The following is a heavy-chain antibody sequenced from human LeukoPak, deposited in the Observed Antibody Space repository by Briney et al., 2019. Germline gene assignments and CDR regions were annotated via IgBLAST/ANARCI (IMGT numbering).Heavy chain of an antibody. CDR2: ISSSSSTI. J-gene: IGHJ4*02. D-gene: IGHD2-2*01. V-gene: IGHV3-48*04. Sequence: GGSLRLSCAASGFTFSSYSMNWVRQAPGKGLEWVSYISSSSSTIYYADSVKGRFTISRDNAKNSLYLQMNSLRAEDTAVYYCARDHARRVVPAGTDYWGQGTLVTVSS. CDR1: GFTFSSYS. CDR3: ARDHARRVVPAGTDY.